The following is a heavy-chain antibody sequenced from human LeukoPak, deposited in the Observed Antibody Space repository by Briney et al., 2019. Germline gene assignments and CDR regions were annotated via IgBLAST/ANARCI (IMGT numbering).Heavy chain of an antibody. CDR1: GGSFSGYY. CDR3: AREAVAYYYGMDV. D-gene: IGHD6-19*01. CDR2: IIHSGSS. Sequence: PSETLSLTCAVYGGSFSGYYWSWIRQPPGKGLEWIGEIIHSGSSNSNPSLKSRVTISVDTSKNQFSLKLSSVTAEDTAVYYCAREAVAYYYGMDVWGQGTTVTVSS. J-gene: IGHJ6*02. V-gene: IGHV4-34*12.